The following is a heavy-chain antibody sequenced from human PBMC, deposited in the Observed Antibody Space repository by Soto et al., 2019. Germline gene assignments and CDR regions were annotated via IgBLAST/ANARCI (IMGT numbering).Heavy chain of an antibody. V-gene: IGHV3-9*01. CDR1: GFTFDDYA. CDR2: ISWNSGSI. J-gene: IGHJ3*02. Sequence: SLRLSCAASGFTFDDYAMHWVRQAPGKGLEWVSGISWNSGSIGYADSVKGRFTISRDNAKNSLYLQMNSLRAEDTALYYCAKIVQQLVLSYAFDIWGQGTMVTVSS. D-gene: IGHD6-13*01. CDR3: AKIVQQLVLSYAFDI.